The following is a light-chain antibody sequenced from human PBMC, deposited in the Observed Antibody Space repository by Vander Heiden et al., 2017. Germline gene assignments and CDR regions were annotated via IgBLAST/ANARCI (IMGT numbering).Light chain of an antibody. CDR3: QTWDRSTVF. V-gene: IGLV3-1*01. CDR2: QDS. J-gene: IGLJ2*01. Sequence: SYELTQPPSVSVSPGQTATITCSGDKLGDEYACWYQQKPGQSPVLVLYQDSKRPSGIPERFSGSNSGNTATLTISGTQAMDEADYYCQTWDRSTVFFGGGTKLTVL. CDR1: KLGDEY.